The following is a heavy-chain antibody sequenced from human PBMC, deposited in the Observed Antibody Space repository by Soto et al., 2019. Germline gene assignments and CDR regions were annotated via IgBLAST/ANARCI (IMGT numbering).Heavy chain of an antibody. Sequence: SETLSLTCTVSGGSVSSGSYYWSWIRQPPGKGLEWIGYIYYSGSTNYNPSLKSRVTISVDTSKNQFSLKLSSVTAADTAVYYCTRDYGYSYGAYYYYYGMDVWGQGNTVTVSS. D-gene: IGHD5-18*01. CDR2: IYYSGST. CDR3: TRDYGYSYGAYYYYYGMDV. J-gene: IGHJ6*02. CDR1: GGSVSSGSYY. V-gene: IGHV4-61*01.